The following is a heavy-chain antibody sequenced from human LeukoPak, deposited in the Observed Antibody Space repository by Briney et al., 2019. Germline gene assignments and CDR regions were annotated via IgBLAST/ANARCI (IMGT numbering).Heavy chain of an antibody. V-gene: IGHV4-61*02. D-gene: IGHD3-10*01. Sequence: PSETLSLTCTVSGGSIGSGNYYWSWIRQPAGKGLEWIGRISTSGSTNYDPSLKSRVIISIDTSKNHFSLRLSSATAADTAVYYCASHQYGAGTNYHDYWGQGTLVTVPS. J-gene: IGHJ4*02. CDR3: ASHQYGAGTNYHDY. CDR1: GGSIGSGNYY. CDR2: ISTSGST.